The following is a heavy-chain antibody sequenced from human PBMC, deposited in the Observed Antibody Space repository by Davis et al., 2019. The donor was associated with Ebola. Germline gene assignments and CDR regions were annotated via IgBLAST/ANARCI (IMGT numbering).Heavy chain of an antibody. CDR3: ARDRYYYDSSGYSTSFDY. D-gene: IGHD3-22*01. V-gene: IGHV3-23*01. CDR1: GFTFSSYA. CDR2: ISGSGGST. Sequence: GESLKISCAASGFTFSSYAMSWVRQAPGKGLEWVSAISGSGGSTYYADSVKGRFTISRDNSKNTLYLQMNSLRAEDTAVYYCARDRYYYDSSGYSTSFDYWGQGTLVTVSS. J-gene: IGHJ4*02.